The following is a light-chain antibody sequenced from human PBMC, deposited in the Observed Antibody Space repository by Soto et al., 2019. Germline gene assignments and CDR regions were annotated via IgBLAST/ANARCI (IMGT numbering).Light chain of an antibody. V-gene: IGLV2-23*02. CDR1: SSDVGSYNF. Sequence: QSALTQPASVSGSPGQSITISCTGTSSDVGSYNFVSWYQQYPGKAPKLMIYEVSKRPSGVSNRFSGSKSGNTASLTISGLQAEDEADYYCCSYASGSTRNYVFGTGTKVTVL. J-gene: IGLJ1*01. CDR3: CSYASGSTRNYV. CDR2: EVS.